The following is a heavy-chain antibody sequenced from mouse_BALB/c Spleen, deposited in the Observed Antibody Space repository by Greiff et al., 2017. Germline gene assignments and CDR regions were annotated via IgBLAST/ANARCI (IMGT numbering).Heavy chain of an antibody. CDR3: ARGPPYYGSSEAYCFDY. CDR2: ISSGGST. V-gene: IGHV5-6-5*01. D-gene: IGHD1-1*01. Sequence: EVHLVESGGGLVKPGGSLKLSCAASGFTFSSYAMSWVRQTPEKRLEWVASISSGGSTYYPDSVKGRFTISRDNARNILYLQMSSLRSEDTAMYYCARGPPYYGSSEAYCFDYWGQGTTLTVSS. J-gene: IGHJ2*01. CDR1: GFTFSSYA.